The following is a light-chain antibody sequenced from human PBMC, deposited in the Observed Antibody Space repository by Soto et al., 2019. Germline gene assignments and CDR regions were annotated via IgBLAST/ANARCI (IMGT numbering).Light chain of an antibody. CDR1: QSVSSY. Sequence: EIVLTQSPGTLSLSPGERATLFCRASQSVSSYLAWYQQKPGQAPRLLIYDAASRAIGIPARFSGSGSGTDFTLTISSLEPEDFAVYHCQQRSNWPSITFGQGTRLEIK. J-gene: IGKJ5*01. V-gene: IGKV3-11*01. CDR3: QQRSNWPSIT. CDR2: DAA.